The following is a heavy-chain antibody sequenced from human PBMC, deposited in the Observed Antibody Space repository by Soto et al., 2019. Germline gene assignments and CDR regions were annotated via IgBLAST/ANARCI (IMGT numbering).Heavy chain of an antibody. D-gene: IGHD3-3*01. CDR3: PTAGDFWSGYYPNYYYGMDV. Sequence: ASMKVSCKVSGYTLTELSMHWVRQAPGKGLEWMGGFDPEDGETIYAQKFQGRVTMTENTSTDTAYMELSSLRSEDTAVYYCPTAGDFWSGYYPNYYYGMDVWGQGTTVSVYS. CDR2: FDPEDGET. V-gene: IGHV1-24*01. CDR1: GYTLTELS. J-gene: IGHJ6*02.